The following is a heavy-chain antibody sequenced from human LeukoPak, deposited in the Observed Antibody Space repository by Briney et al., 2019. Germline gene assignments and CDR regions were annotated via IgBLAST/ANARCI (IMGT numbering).Heavy chain of an antibody. V-gene: IGHV4-34*01. J-gene: IGHJ4*02. CDR2: INHSGST. CDR1: GGSFSGYY. CDR3: ASMDGYGAD. D-gene: IGHD5-24*01. Sequence: SETLSLTCAVYGGSFSGYYWSWIRQPPGKGLEWIGEINHSGSTNYNPSLKSRVTISVDTSKNQFSLKLSSVTAADTAVYYCASMDGYGADWGQGTLVTVSS.